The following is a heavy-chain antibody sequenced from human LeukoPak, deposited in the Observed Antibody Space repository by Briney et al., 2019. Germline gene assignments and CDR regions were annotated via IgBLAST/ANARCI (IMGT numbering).Heavy chain of an antibody. CDR1: GGSISSYY. Sequence: PSETLSLTCTVSGGSISSYYWSWIRQPPGKGLEWIGYIYYSGSTNYNPSLKSRVTISVDTSKNQFSLKLSSVTAADTAAYYCARRGYCSSTSCYAFDYWGQGTLVTVSS. J-gene: IGHJ4*02. V-gene: IGHV4-59*08. CDR3: ARRGYCSSTSCYAFDY. D-gene: IGHD2-2*01. CDR2: IYYSGST.